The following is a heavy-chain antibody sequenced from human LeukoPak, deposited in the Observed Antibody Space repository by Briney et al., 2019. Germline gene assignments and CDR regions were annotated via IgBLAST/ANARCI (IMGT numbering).Heavy chain of an antibody. Sequence: SGGSLRPSCAASGFTFSSYAMHWVRQAPGKGLEWVAVISYDGSNKYYADSVKGRFTISGDNSKNTLYLQMNSLRAEDTAVYYCARDQVSDGNWFDPWGQGTLVTVSS. V-gene: IGHV3-30-3*01. CDR1: GFTFSSYA. CDR3: ARDQVSDGNWFDP. CDR2: ISYDGSNK. J-gene: IGHJ5*02.